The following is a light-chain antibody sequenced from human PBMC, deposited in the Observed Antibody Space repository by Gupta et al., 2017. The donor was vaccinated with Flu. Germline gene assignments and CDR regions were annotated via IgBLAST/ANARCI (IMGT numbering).Light chain of an antibody. Sequence: IQMPQSPSSLSASVGGRVTITCQASQDISNYLNWYQQKPGKAPQLLIYDSSRLETGVPARFSGSGSGTDFAVTINRLKPEDIATYYCQHHNVLPYTFGQGTKLEI. V-gene: IGKV1-33*01. CDR2: DSS. CDR1: QDISNY. J-gene: IGKJ2*01. CDR3: QHHNVLPYT.